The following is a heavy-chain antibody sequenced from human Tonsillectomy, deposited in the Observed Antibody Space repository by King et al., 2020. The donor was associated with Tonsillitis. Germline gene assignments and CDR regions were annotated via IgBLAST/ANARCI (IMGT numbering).Heavy chain of an antibody. CDR2: INPRTGDT. CDR3: ARGDLNIFSIDP. V-gene: IGHV1-2*02. Sequence: QLVQSGADLKKPGASVKVSCKASGYFFSDYYIHWVRQAPGQGLEWMGTINPRTGDTAYAQKFQGRVTVTRDTFITTTYMELSRLRSDDAALYYCARGDLNIFSIDPWGQGSLVTVSS. D-gene: IGHD3-9*01. J-gene: IGHJ5*02. CDR1: GYFFSDYY.